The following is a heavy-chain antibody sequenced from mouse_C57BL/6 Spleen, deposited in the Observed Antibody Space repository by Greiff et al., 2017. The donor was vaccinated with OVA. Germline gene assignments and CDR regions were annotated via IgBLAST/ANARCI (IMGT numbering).Heavy chain of an antibody. Sequence: VQLKESGPELVKPGASVKISCKASGYAFSSSWMNWVKQRPGKGLEWIGRIYPGDGDTNYNGKFKGKATLTADKSSSTAYMQLSSLTSEDSAVYCCARRKPNWDAMDYWGQGTSVTVSS. D-gene: IGHD4-1*01. V-gene: IGHV1-82*01. CDR3: ARRKPNWDAMDY. CDR2: IYPGDGDT. CDR1: GYAFSSSW. J-gene: IGHJ4*01.